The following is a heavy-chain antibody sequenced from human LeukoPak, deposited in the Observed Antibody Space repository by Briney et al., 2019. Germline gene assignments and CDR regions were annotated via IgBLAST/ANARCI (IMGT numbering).Heavy chain of an antibody. Sequence: PSETLSLTGTVACGSISSYYWSWIRQPAGKGLEWIGRIYTSGSTNYHPSLKSRFTMSVDPPKNQFSLKLSSVTAADTAVYYCARGADFGDYGLNWFDPWGQGTLVTVSS. J-gene: IGHJ5*02. D-gene: IGHD4-17*01. V-gene: IGHV4-4*07. CDR1: CGSISSYY. CDR3: ARGADFGDYGLNWFDP. CDR2: IYTSGST.